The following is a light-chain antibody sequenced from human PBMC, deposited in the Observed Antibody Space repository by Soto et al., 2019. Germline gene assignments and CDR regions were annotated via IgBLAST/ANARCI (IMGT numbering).Light chain of an antibody. V-gene: IGKV2-24*01. Sequence: DILLTQTPLSLRVTVGQAASISCRSSQSLVHGDGNTYLSWLQQRPGQPPRLLIYKISNRISGVPDRFSGSGAGADFTLKISRVEAEDVGDYYCMQATQFQGTCGQGTKVEIK. CDR3: MQATQFQGT. CDR2: KIS. J-gene: IGKJ2*01. CDR1: QSLVHGDGNTY.